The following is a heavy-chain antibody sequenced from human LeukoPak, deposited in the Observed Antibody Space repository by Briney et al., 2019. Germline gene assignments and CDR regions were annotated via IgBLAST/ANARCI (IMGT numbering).Heavy chain of an antibody. CDR2: ISSNGGST. CDR3: ARDRGTNWWGGSDY. Sequence: PGGSLGLSCAASGFTFSNYAMHWVRQAPGKGLEYVAAISSNGGSTYYANSVKGRVTISRDNSKNTLHLQMGSLRADDTAVYYCARDRGTNWWGGSDYWGQGALVTVSS. V-gene: IGHV3-64*01. D-gene: IGHD2-8*02. CDR1: GFTFSNYA. J-gene: IGHJ4*02.